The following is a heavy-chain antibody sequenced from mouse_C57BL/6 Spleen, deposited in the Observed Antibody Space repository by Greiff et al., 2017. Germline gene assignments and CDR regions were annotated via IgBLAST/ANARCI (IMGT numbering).Heavy chain of an antibody. V-gene: IGHV5-4*03. Sequence: DVKLVESGGGLVKPGGSLKLSCAASGFTFSSYAMSWVRQTPEKRLEWVATISDGGSYTYYPDNVKGRFTISRDNAKNNLYLQMSHLKSEDTAMYYCARGRDYYFDYGGQGTTLTVSA. CDR1: GFTFSSYA. J-gene: IGHJ2*01. CDR3: ARGRDYYFDY. D-gene: IGHD3-3*01. CDR2: ISDGGSYT.